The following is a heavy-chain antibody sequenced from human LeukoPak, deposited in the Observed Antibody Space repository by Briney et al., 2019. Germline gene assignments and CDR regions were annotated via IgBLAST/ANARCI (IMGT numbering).Heavy chain of an antibody. Sequence: SETLSLTCKVSGGSISSSSYYWGWIRQPPGKGLEWIGNIYYSGSTYYNPSLKSRVTISVDTSKNQFSLKLSSVTAADTAVYYCVRRLRYYYYMDVWGKGTTVTVSS. CDR1: GGSISSSSYY. V-gene: IGHV4-39*01. CDR2: IYYSGST. D-gene: IGHD4-17*01. CDR3: VRRLRYYYYMDV. J-gene: IGHJ6*03.